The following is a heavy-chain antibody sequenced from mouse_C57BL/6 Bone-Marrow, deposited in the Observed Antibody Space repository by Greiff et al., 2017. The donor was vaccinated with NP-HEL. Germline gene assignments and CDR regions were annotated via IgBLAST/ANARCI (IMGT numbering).Heavy chain of an antibody. Sequence: EVKLMESGGGLVKPGGSLKLSCAASGFTFSSYTMSWVRQTPEKRLEWVATISGGGGNTYYPDSVKGRFTISRDNAKNTLYLQMSSLRSEDTALYYCARHRTCRFAYWSELTLVIVSA. J-gene: IGHJ3*01. CDR2: ISGGGGNT. CDR3: ARHRTCRFAY. V-gene: IGHV5-9*01. CDR1: GFTFSSYT.